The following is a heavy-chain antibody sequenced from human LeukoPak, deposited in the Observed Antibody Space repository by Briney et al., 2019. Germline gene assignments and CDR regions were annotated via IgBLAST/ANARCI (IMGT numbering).Heavy chain of an antibody. CDR1: GGSVSRYY. CDR2: IYYSGST. Sequence: KASETLSLTCTVSGGSVSRYYWSWIRQPPGKGLEWIGYIYYSGSTNYNPSLKSRVTISVDTSKNQFSLKLSSVTAADTAVYYCARQSRGAFWYFDYWGQGTLVTVSS. J-gene: IGHJ4*02. CDR3: ARQSRGAFWYFDY. V-gene: IGHV4-59*08. D-gene: IGHD4/OR15-4a*01.